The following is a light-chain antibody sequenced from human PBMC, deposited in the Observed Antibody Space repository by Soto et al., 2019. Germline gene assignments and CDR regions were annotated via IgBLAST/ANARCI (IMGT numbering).Light chain of an antibody. CDR3: KQYKNWPPLT. Sequence: EIVMTQSPATLSVSPGETATLSCRASQSVSSNLAWYQQKPGQGPRLLIYGAFTRATGIPAMFSGSGSGTDFTLTIRRLQYEDFEVCYGKQYKNWPPLTFGGGTKVEIK. V-gene: IGKV3-15*01. CDR1: QSVSSN. J-gene: IGKJ4*01. CDR2: GAF.